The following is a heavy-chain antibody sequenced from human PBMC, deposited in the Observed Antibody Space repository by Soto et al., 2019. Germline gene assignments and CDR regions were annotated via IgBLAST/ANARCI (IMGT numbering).Heavy chain of an antibody. V-gene: IGHV4-30-2*01. Sequence: QLQLQESGSGLVKPSQTLSLTCAVSGGSISSDDYSWSWIRQPPGQALEWIGYIYHSGSTYYNPSLKGRVIFSVDTSKNPFSLNLISVTAADTAVYYCAREKWPGTNWFDPWGQGTLVTVSS. D-gene: IGHD5-12*01. CDR2: IYHSGST. CDR1: GGSISSDDYS. CDR3: AREKWPGTNWFDP. J-gene: IGHJ5*02.